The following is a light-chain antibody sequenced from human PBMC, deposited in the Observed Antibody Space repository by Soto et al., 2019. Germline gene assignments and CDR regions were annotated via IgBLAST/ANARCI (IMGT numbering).Light chain of an antibody. CDR3: HQYSRFPRT. CDR1: QSISSW. CDR2: KAS. J-gene: IGKJ1*01. V-gene: IGKV1-5*03. Sequence: DIQMTQSPSTLSASVGDRVTITCRASQSISSWLAWYQQIPGKAPKLLIYKASSLQSGVPSRFSGSGSETEFTLTITGLQPDDFATYYCHQYSRFPRTFGQGTKVEIK.